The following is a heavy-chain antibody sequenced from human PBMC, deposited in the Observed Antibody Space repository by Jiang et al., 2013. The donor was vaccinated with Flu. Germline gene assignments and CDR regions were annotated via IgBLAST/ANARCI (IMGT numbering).Heavy chain of an antibody. CDR1: GYTFNRNW. CDR2: IYPGDSDT. J-gene: IGHJ6*02. Sequence: GAEVKSRGVSAISCKGSGYTFNRNWIGWVRQMPGKGLEWMGIIYPGDSDTRYSPSFQGQVTISVDKSISTAYLQWSSLKPSDTAMYYCARRGTAAAGTYGMDVWGQGTTVTVSS. V-gene: IGHV5-51*01. D-gene: IGHD6-13*01. CDR3: ARRGTAAAGTYGMDV.